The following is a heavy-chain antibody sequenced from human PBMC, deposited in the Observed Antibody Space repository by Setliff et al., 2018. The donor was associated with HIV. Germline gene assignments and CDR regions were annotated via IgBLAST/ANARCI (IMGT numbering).Heavy chain of an antibody. Sequence: SETLSLTCTVSGGSLSSHYWSWIRQPPGKGLEWIGYIYYSGSTNYNPSLKSRVTISVDTSKNQFSLKLSSVTAADTAVYYCARDGPHEGSYRYYYYYMDVWGKGTTVTVSS. V-gene: IGHV4-59*11. CDR1: GGSLSSHY. CDR2: IYYSGST. J-gene: IGHJ6*03. CDR3: ARDGPHEGSYRYYYYYMDV. D-gene: IGHD3-10*01.